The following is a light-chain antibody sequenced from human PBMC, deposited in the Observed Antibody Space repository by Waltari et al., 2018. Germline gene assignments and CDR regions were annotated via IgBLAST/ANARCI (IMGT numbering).Light chain of an antibody. Sequence: QSVLTQPPSASGTPGQRVTISCSGSSSNIGSNYVYWYQQLPGTAPKLLIYKNKPRPSGVPDRFSGSKAGTSASLAISGLRSEDEADYSCAAWDDSLSGVVFGGGTKLTVL. CDR2: KNK. V-gene: IGLV1-47*01. CDR1: SSNIGSNY. J-gene: IGLJ2*01. CDR3: AAWDDSLSGVV.